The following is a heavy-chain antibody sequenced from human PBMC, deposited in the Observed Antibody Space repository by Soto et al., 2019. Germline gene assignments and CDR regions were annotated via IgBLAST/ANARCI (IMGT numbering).Heavy chain of an antibody. CDR2: INAGNGNT. CDR1: GYTFTSYA. CDR3: ARGEWEILGWFDP. V-gene: IGHV1-3*01. J-gene: IGHJ5*02. D-gene: IGHD1-26*01. Sequence: QVQLVQSGAEVKKPGASVKVSCKASGYTFTSYAMHWVLQAPGQRLEWMGWINAGNGNTKYSQKFRCRVTITRDTSASTADMELSSLRSEDTAVYYCARGEWEILGWFDPWGQGTLVTVSS.